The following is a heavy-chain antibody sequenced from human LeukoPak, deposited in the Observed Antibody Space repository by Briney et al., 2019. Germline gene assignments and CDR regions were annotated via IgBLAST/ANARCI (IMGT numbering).Heavy chain of an antibody. CDR2: SSAYNGNT. Sequence: ASVKVSCKASGYTFTSYGISWVRQAPGQGLEWMGWSSAYNGNTNYAQKLQGRVTMTTDTSTSTAYMELRSLRSDDTAVYYCARDQRFLEWLYYDYYYYDMDVWGQGTTVTVSS. D-gene: IGHD3-3*01. CDR3: ARDQRFLEWLYYDYYYYDMDV. J-gene: IGHJ6*02. CDR1: GYTFTSYG. V-gene: IGHV1-18*01.